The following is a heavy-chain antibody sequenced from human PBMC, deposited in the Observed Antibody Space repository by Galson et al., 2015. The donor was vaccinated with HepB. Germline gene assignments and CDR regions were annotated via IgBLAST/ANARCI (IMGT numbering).Heavy chain of an antibody. CDR3: AREPHRGWLVAGGFFDY. D-gene: IGHD6-19*01. Sequence: SLRLSCAASGFTFSNFWMSWVRQAPGKGLEWVANIKQDGSEKYYVDSVKGRFTISRDDAKNSLYLQMNSLRAEDTAVYYCAREPHRGWLVAGGFFDYWGQGTLVTVSS. CDR2: IKQDGSEK. J-gene: IGHJ4*02. V-gene: IGHV3-7*01. CDR1: GFTFSNFW.